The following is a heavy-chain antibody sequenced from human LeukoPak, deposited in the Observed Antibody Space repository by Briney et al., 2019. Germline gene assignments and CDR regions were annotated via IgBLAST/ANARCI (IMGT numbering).Heavy chain of an antibody. V-gene: IGHV4-4*02. J-gene: IGHJ4*02. CDR3: AHHGGRYFAS. CDR1: GGSISTNTW. CDR2: TSDDGNA. D-gene: IGHD4-23*01. Sequence: SETLSLTCAVSGGSISTNTWWSWGRQPPGKGVEGIGQTSDDGNADYTPSVKRRVTISVDKCKNQLSLKLNSVTAAHSAVYYCAHHGGRYFASWGQGTLVTVSS.